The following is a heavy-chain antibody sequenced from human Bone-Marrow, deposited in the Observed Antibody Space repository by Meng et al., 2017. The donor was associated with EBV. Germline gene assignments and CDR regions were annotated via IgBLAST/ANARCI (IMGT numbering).Heavy chain of an antibody. CDR3: ASESGRGFTPDY. V-gene: IGHV1-69*01. D-gene: IGHD3-10*01. CDR2: LIPMTGVA. J-gene: IGHJ4*02. CDR1: GGTFRSDA. Sequence: QVRLVQAGAEVKKPGSPVLVSCKTSGGTFRSDAISWVRQAPGQGLVWMGGLIPMTGVAHYAQKFQDRVSIIADESTSTHYLELSSLRSEDTAIYFCASESGRGFTPDYWGQGTLVTVSS.